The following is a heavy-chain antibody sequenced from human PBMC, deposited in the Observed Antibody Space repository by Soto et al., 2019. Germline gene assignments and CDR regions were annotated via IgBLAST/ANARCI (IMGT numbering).Heavy chain of an antibody. Sequence: QVLLLQSGAEVKKPGASVKVSCKASGYTFSCFYMHWVRQAPGQGLEWMGWINPNSGGTKSAEKFQGRVTMTRDTSISTAYMELSRLTSDDTAVYYCASAAVTGTAGLDFWGQGTQVTVSS. V-gene: IGHV1-2*02. CDR1: GYTFSCFY. CDR3: ASAAVTGTAGLDF. D-gene: IGHD6-19*01. CDR2: INPNSGGT. J-gene: IGHJ4*02.